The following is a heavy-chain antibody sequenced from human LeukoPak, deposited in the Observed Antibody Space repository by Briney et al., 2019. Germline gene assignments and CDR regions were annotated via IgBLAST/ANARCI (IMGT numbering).Heavy chain of an antibody. CDR3: ARQGVATAIDY. CDR1: GGSISNYY. V-gene: IGHV4-4*07. CDR2: ISASGNT. D-gene: IGHD2-21*02. Sequence: PSETLSLTCTVSGGSISNYYWSWIRQPAGKGPEWIGRISASGNTNYNPSLKSRVTMSVDTSMNLFALKLSSVTAADTAVYYCARQGVATAIDYWGQGTLVTVSS. J-gene: IGHJ4*02.